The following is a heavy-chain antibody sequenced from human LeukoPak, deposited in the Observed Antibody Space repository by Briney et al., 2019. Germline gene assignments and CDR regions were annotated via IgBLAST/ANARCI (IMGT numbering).Heavy chain of an antibody. Sequence: GGSLRLSCAASGFTFSSYPMTWVRQAPGKGLEWVSTISGSGGSTYYADSVKGRFTISRDNSENTLYLQMNSLRAEDTAVYYCAKGDYDFWSAQRWGQGTLVTVSS. CDR1: GFTFSSYP. V-gene: IGHV3-23*01. CDR3: AKGDYDFWSAQR. J-gene: IGHJ4*02. CDR2: ISGSGGST. D-gene: IGHD3-3*01.